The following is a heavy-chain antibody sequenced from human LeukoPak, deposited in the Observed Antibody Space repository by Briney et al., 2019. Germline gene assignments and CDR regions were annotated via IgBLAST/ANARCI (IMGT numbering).Heavy chain of an antibody. J-gene: IGHJ6*02. V-gene: IGHV1-2*02. CDR2: INPNNGDT. D-gene: IGHD3-10*01. CDR3: ARDRTMVRGVNGMDV. CDR1: GHSFVGYY. Sequence: ASVKVSCKASGHSFVGYYIDWMRQAPGQGLEWMGWINPNNGDTKYTQKFQGRVTMTRDTSISTAYMELTRLRSDDTAIYYCARDRTMVRGVNGMDVWGQGTTVTVSS.